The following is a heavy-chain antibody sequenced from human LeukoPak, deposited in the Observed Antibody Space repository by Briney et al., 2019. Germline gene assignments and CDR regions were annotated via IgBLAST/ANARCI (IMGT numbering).Heavy chain of an antibody. Sequence: SETLSLTYAVYGGSFSGYYWSWIRQPPGKGLEWIGEINHSGSTNYNPSLKSRVTISVDTSKNQFSLKLSSVTAADTAVYYCARHRWLWFGEVGFDYWGQGTLVTVSS. D-gene: IGHD3-10*01. V-gene: IGHV4-34*01. CDR1: GGSFSGYY. CDR3: ARHRWLWFGEVGFDY. J-gene: IGHJ4*02. CDR2: INHSGST.